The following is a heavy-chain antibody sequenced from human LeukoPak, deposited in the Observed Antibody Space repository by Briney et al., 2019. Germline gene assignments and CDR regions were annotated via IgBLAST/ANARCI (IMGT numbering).Heavy chain of an antibody. CDR1: GYTFTSYG. Sequence: ASVKVSCKASGYTFTSYGISWVRQAPGQGLEWMGWISAYNGNTNYAQKLQGRVTMTTDTSTSTAYMELSSLRSEDTAVYYCARSPVRWLPFDYWGQGTLVTVSS. CDR3: ARSPVRWLPFDY. CDR2: ISAYNGNT. J-gene: IGHJ4*02. D-gene: IGHD5-24*01. V-gene: IGHV1-18*01.